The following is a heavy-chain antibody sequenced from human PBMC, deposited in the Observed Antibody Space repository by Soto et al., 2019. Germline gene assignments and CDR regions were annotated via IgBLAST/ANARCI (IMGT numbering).Heavy chain of an antibody. Sequence: ASVKVSCRASGYTFTSYYMHWVRQAPGQGLEWMGIINPSGGSTSYAQKFQGRVTMTRDTSTSTVYMELSSLRSEDTAVYYCAKRQRITTGYSGYGYFDYWGQGTLLTVYS. J-gene: IGHJ4*02. D-gene: IGHD5-12*01. CDR2: INPSGGST. V-gene: IGHV1-46*01. CDR1: GYTFTSYY. CDR3: AKRQRITTGYSGYGYFDY.